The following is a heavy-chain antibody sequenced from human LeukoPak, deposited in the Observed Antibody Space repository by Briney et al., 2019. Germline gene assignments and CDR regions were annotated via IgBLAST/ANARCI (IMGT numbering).Heavy chain of an antibody. J-gene: IGHJ4*02. D-gene: IGHD2-2*01. Sequence: SETLSLTCTVSGGSISSYYWSWIRQPPGKGLEWIGYIYYSGSTNYNPSLKSRVTISVDTSKNQFSLKLISVTAADTAVYYCATMDLRSSTTDFDHWGQGTLVTVSS. CDR2: IYYSGST. V-gene: IGHV4-59*01. CDR3: ATMDLRSSTTDFDH. CDR1: GGSISSYY.